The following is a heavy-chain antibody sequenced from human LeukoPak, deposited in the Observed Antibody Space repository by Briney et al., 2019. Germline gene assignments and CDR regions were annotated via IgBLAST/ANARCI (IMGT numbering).Heavy chain of an antibody. CDR2: IRYDGSNK. J-gene: IGHJ6*03. V-gene: IGHV3-30*02. CDR3: ARPLYSSSSPYYYYMDV. CDR1: GFTFSSYG. Sequence: GGSLRLSCAASGFTFSSYGMHWVRQAPGKGLEWVAFIRYDGSNKYYADSVKGRFTISRDNSKNTLYLQMNSLRAEDTAVYYCARPLYSSSSPYYYYMDVWGKGTTVTVSS. D-gene: IGHD6-13*01.